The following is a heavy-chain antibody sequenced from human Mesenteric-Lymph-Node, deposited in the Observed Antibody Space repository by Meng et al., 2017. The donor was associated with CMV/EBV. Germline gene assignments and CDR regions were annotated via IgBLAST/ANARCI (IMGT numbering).Heavy chain of an antibody. CDR1: GYTFTSYG. D-gene: IGHD5-24*01. J-gene: IGHJ4*02. Sequence: ASVKVSCKASGYTFTSYGISWVRQAPGQGLEWMGYISPYSVYTNYAQNFQGRVTMTTDESTNSAYLELRSLTSDDTAVYYCARVEMSNDYWGQGTLVTVSS. CDR3: ARVEMSNDY. V-gene: IGHV1-18*01. CDR2: ISPYSVYT.